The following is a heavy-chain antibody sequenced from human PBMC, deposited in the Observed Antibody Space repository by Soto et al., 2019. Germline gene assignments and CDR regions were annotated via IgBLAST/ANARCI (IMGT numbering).Heavy chain of an antibody. V-gene: IGHV3-30-3*01. J-gene: IGHJ6*02. CDR1: GFTFSSYA. D-gene: IGHD3-16*01. Sequence: QVQLVESGGGVVQPGRSLRLSCAASGFTFSSYAMHWVRQAPGKGLEWVAVISYDGSNKYYADSVKGRFTISRDNSKNTLYLQMNSLRAEDTAVYYCARDVGGVNYYYGMDVWGQGTTVTGSS. CDR2: ISYDGSNK. CDR3: ARDVGGVNYYYGMDV.